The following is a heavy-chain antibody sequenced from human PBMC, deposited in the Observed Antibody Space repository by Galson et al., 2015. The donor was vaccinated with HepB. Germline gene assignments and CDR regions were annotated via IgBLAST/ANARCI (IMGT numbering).Heavy chain of an antibody. CDR2: ISGYNGKT. CDR3: ARADDFWSGYRDAGTSRWFDS. D-gene: IGHD3-3*01. Sequence: SVKVSCKASGYNFANYAIIWVRQAPGQGLEWMGWISGYNGKTDSAPKIQDRVTMTTDTSTKTAYMELRALTSEDTAVYYCARADDFWSGYRDAGTSRWFDSWGQGTLVIVSS. J-gene: IGHJ5*01. V-gene: IGHV1-18*01. CDR1: GYNFANYA.